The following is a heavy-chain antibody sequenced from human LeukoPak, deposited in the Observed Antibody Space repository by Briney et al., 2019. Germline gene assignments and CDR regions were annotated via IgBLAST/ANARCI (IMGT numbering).Heavy chain of an antibody. CDR2: INSDGSST. V-gene: IGHV3-74*01. CDR1: GFTFSSYW. J-gene: IGHJ4*02. Sequence: GGSLRLSCAASGFTFSSYWMHWVRQAPGKGLVWVSRINSDGSSTSYADSVKGRFTISRDNAKNTLYLQMDSLRVEDTAVYYCARSQGRFFGSGSYKGFESWGQGTLVTVSS. CDR3: ARSQGRFFGSGSYKGFES. D-gene: IGHD3-10*01.